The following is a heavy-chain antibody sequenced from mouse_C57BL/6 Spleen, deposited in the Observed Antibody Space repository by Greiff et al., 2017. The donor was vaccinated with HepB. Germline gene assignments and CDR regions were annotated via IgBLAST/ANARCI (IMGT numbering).Heavy chain of an antibody. J-gene: IGHJ3*01. V-gene: IGHV1-81*01. CDR1: GYTFTSYG. CDR2: IYPRSGNT. CDR3: AREHYYGSSYWFAY. D-gene: IGHD1-1*01. Sequence: VQLQQSGAELARPGASVKLSCKASGYTFTSYGISWVKQRTGQGLEWIGEIYPRSGNTYYNEKFKGKATLTADKSSSTAYMELRSLTSEDSAVYFCAREHYYGSSYWFAYWGQGTLVTVSA.